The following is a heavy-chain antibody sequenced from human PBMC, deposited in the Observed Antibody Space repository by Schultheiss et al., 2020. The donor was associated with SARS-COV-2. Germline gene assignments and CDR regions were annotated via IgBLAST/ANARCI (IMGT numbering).Heavy chain of an antibody. CDR3: ARSRIAARPTPARDYYYYGMDV. Sequence: SQTLSLTCAISGDSVSSNSATWNWIRQSPSRGLEWLGRTYYRSKWYNDYALSVKSRITINPDTSKNQFSLQLNSVTPEDTAVYYCARSRIAARPTPARDYYYYGMDVWGQGTTVTVSS. D-gene: IGHD6-6*01. J-gene: IGHJ6*02. CDR2: TYYRSKWYN. CDR1: GDSVSSNSAT. V-gene: IGHV6-1*01.